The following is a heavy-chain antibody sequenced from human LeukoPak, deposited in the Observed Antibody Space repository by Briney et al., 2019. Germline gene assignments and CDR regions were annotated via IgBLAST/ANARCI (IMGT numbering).Heavy chain of an antibody. CDR2: IYYSGST. Sequence: SETLSLTCTVSGGSISSSSYYWGWIRQPPGKGLEWIGRIYYSGSTYYNPSRKSRVTISVDTSKNQFSLKLSSVTAADTAVYYCAREGIAAVNYYYYYMDVWGKGTTVTVSS. CDR3: AREGIAAVNYYYYYMDV. J-gene: IGHJ6*03. D-gene: IGHD6-13*01. V-gene: IGHV4-39*07. CDR1: GGSISSSSYY.